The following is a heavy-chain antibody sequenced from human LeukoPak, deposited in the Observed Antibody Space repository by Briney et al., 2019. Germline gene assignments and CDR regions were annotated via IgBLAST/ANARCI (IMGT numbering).Heavy chain of an antibody. V-gene: IGHV1-2*06. J-gene: IGHJ4*02. D-gene: IGHD3-3*01. CDR3: ARDLVGGIWSAGF. CDR2: INPNSGET. Sequence: ASVKVSCXTSGFTFTGYYVHWIRQAPGQGLVWMGRINPNSGETIYTERFQGRVTMTRDTSISTAYMELSSLRSDDTAVYYCARDLVGGIWSAGFWGQGSLVTVSS. CDR1: GFTFTGYY.